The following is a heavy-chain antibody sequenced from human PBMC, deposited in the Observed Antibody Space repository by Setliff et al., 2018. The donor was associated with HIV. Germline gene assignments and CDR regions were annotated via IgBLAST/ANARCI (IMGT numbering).Heavy chain of an antibody. CDR3: ARIGSGWSVGWFDP. D-gene: IGHD6-13*01. V-gene: IGHV4-39*07. Sequence: SETLSLTCTVSGGSISSNNYYWGWIRQSPGKGLEWFGSIYYSGNAYYNPSLKSRATISIDTSKNQLSLKLRSVTAADTAVYYCARIGSGWSVGWFDPWGQGTLVTVSS. CDR1: GGSISSNNYY. J-gene: IGHJ5*02. CDR2: IYYSGNA.